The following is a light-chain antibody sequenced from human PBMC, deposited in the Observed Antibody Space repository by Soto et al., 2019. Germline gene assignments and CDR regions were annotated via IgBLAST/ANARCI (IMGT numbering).Light chain of an antibody. CDR1: SSDVGSDNR. V-gene: IGLV2-14*01. CDR3: SSYTTSVTVV. Sequence: QSALTQPASVSGSPGQSITISCSGTSSDVGSDNRVSWYQQHPGKAPKFIIYDVSNRPSGVSDRFSGSKSGNTASLTISGLQDEDEADYYCSSYTTSVTVVFGGGNKLTVL. CDR2: DVS. J-gene: IGLJ2*01.